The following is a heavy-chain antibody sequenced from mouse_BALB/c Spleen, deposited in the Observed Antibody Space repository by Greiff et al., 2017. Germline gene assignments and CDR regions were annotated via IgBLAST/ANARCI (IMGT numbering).Heavy chain of an antibody. J-gene: IGHJ3*01. D-gene: IGHD2-14*01. Sequence: EVQLQQSGPELVKPGALVKISCKASGYTFTSYDMNWVMQSHGKSLEWIGRINPYNGDTFYNQKFKGKATLTVDKSSSTAHMELRSLASEDSAVYYCARSYYRYDEKTFAYWGQGTLVTVSA. CDR3: ARSYYRYDEKTFAY. V-gene: IGHV1-20*02. CDR2: INPYNGDT. CDR1: GYTFTSYD.